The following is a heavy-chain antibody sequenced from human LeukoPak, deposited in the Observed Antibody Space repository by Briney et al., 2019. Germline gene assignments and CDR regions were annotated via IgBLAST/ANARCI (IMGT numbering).Heavy chain of an antibody. D-gene: IGHD3-16*02. J-gene: IGHJ4*02. Sequence: PGGSLRLSCAASGFAFSSYAMSWVRQARGKGLEWVSAISGSGGSTYYADSVKGRFTISRDNSKNTLYLQMNSLTAEDTAVYYCAKSVRLGELSFSFDYWGQGTLVTVSS. V-gene: IGHV3-23*01. CDR3: AKSVRLGELSFSFDY. CDR2: ISGSGGST. CDR1: GFAFSSYA.